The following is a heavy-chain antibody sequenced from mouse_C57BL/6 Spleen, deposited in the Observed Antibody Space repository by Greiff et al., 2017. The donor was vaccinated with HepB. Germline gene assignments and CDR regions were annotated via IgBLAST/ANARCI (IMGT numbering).Heavy chain of an antibody. CDR2: IYPGGGYT. CDR1: GYTFTNYW. V-gene: IGHV1-63*01. D-gene: IGHD3-2*02. J-gene: IGHJ3*01. Sequence: QVQLQQSGAELVRPGTSVKMSCKASGYTFTNYWIGWAKQRPGHGLEWIGDIYPGGGYTNYNEKFKGKATLTADKSSSTAYMQFSSLTSEDSAIYYCAMTAQARGFAYWGQGTLVTVSA. CDR3: AMTAQARGFAY.